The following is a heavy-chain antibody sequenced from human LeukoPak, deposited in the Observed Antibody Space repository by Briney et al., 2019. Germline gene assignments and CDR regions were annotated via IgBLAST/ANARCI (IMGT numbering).Heavy chain of an antibody. V-gene: IGHV4-39*07. D-gene: IGHD6-19*01. CDR3: ARLRRSGSARQKYYYYMDV. CDR1: GDSISSSSSY. CDR2: IYYSGST. J-gene: IGHJ6*03. Sequence: PSETLSLTCTVSGDSISSSSSYWGWIRQPPGEGLEWIGSIYYSGSTYYNTSLKSRVTISVDTSKNQFSLKLSSVTAADTAVYYCARLRRSGSARQKYYYYMDVWGKGTTVTISS.